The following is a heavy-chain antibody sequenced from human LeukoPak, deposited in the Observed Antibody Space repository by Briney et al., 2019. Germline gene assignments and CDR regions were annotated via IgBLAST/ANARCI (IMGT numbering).Heavy chain of an antibody. J-gene: IGHJ6*03. CDR2: INHSGST. V-gene: IGHV4-34*01. CDR1: GESFSGYY. CDR3: ARGGYSYGHYYYYYYMDV. D-gene: IGHD5-18*01. Sequence: SETLSLTCAVYGESFSGYYWSWLRQPPGKGLEWIGEINHSGSTNYNPSLKSRVTISVDTSKNQFSLKLSSVTAADTAVYYCARGGYSYGHYYYYYYMDVWGKGTTVTVSS.